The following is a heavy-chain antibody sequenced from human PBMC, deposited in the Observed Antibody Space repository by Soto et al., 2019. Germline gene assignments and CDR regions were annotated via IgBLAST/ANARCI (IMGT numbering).Heavy chain of an antibody. Sequence: QVQLVESGGGVVQPGRSLRLSCAASGFTFSSYAMQWVRQAPGKGLEWVAVISYDGSNKYYADSVKGRFTISRDNSKNTLYLQLNRLRAEDTAVYYCARDRVWPNVYTWFDPWGQGTLVTVSS. V-gene: IGHV3-30-3*01. CDR1: GFTFSSYA. CDR3: ARDRVWPNVYTWFDP. J-gene: IGHJ5*02. D-gene: IGHD2-21*01. CDR2: ISYDGSNK.